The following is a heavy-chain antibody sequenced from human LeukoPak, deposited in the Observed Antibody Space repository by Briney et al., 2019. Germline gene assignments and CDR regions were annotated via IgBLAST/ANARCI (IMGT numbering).Heavy chain of an antibody. CDR2: ISRGSDYI. V-gene: IGHV3-21*01. Sequence: GGSLRLSCVASGFTFSTYSMNWVRQAPGKGLEWVSSISRGSDYIFYGDSVKGRFTISRDNAKNSLYLQMNSLRAEDTAVYYCARHGSGSSYYYYMDVWGKGTTVTVSS. CDR1: GFTFSTYS. J-gene: IGHJ6*03. CDR3: ARHGSGSSYYYYMDV. D-gene: IGHD3-10*01.